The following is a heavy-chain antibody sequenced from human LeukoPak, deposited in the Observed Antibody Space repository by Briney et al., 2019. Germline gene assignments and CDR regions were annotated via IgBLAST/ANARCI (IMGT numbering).Heavy chain of an antibody. CDR3: ATQQGGNPAY. CDR1: GGSFSGHY. D-gene: IGHD1-14*01. Sequence: PSETLSLTCAVYGGSFSGHYWSWIRQPPGKGLEWIGEINHSGSTNYNPSLKSRVTISVDTSKNQFSLKLSSVTAADTAVYYCATQQGGNPAYWGQGTLVTVSS. J-gene: IGHJ4*02. CDR2: INHSGST. V-gene: IGHV4-34*01.